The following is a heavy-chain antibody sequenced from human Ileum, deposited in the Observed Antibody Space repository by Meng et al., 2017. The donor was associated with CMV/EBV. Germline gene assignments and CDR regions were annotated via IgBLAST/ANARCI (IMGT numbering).Heavy chain of an antibody. V-gene: IGHV1-18*01. D-gene: IGHD2-2*03. J-gene: IGHJ4*01. Sequence: QVQVVQSGAGVKEPGASVKVSCKASGYTFTDYAITWVRQAPGQGLEWMGWISGYNSNTKYAQKFQGRVTMTTDTSTTTVYMELRNLRYDDTAVYYCARDGYYPSRVFDYWGLGTLVTVSS. CDR2: ISGYNSNT. CDR1: GYTFTDYA. CDR3: ARDGYYPSRVFDY.